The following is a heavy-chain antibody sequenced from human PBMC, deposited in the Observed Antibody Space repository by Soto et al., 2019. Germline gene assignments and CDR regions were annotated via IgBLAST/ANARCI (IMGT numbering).Heavy chain of an antibody. CDR1: GYRFTSHW. CDR2: IWPGDSDT. V-gene: IGHV5-51*01. D-gene: IGHD2-2*03. Sequence: PGESLKISCRGSGYRFTSHWISWVRQMPGKGLEWMGVIWPGDSDTRYSPSFQGQVTISADKSSSTAYLQWDSLHAWIPYHYYFGMDVWGLGTTVTVSS. CDR3: GMDV. J-gene: IGHJ6*02.